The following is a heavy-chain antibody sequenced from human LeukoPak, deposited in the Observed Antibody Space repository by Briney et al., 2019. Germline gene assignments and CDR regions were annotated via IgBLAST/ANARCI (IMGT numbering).Heavy chain of an antibody. D-gene: IGHD5-18*01. Sequence: PSETLSLTCAVYGGSFSGYYWSWIRQPPGKGLEWIGEINHSGSTNYNPSLKSRVTISVDTSKNQFSLKLSSVTAADTAVYYCARDVDTAMVTKTEGIDYWGQGTLVTVSS. CDR2: INHSGST. CDR3: ARDVDTAMVTKTEGIDY. J-gene: IGHJ4*02. V-gene: IGHV4-34*01. CDR1: GGSFSGYY.